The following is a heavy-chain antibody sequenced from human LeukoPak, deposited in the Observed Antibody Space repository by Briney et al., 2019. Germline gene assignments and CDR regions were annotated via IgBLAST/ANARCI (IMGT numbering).Heavy chain of an antibody. CDR1: GFTFSSYW. D-gene: IGHD2-8*01. CDR3: ARDRYCASSTCPGAFDL. J-gene: IGHJ3*01. CDR2: IKSISDGGTR. V-gene: IGHV3-15*01. Sequence: GGSLRLSCAASGFTFSSYWMSWVRQAPGKGLEWVGRIKSISDGGTRDYAAPVKGRFTMSRDDSRNTVYLQVSSLKTEDTAVYYCARDRYCASSTCPGAFDLWGQGTVVTVSS.